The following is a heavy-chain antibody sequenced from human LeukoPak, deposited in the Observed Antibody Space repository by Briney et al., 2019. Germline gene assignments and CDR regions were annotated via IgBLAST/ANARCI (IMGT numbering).Heavy chain of an antibody. D-gene: IGHD5-18*01. CDR2: LYSGGST. V-gene: IGHV3-66*01. J-gene: IGHJ4*02. CDR3: ARGLWFFDY. Sequence: PGGSLRLSCAASGFTFSNYAMSWVRQAPGKGLEWVSVLYSGGSTYYADSVKGRFTISRDNSKNTLYLQMNSLRAEDTAVYYCARGLWFFDYWGQGTLVTVSS. CDR1: GFTFSNYA.